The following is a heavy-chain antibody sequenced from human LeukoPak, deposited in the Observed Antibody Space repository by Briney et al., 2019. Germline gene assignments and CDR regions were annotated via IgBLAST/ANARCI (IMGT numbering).Heavy chain of an antibody. CDR2: IRYDGSNK. J-gene: IGHJ3*02. V-gene: IGHV3-30*02. D-gene: IGHD1-26*01. CDR1: GFTFSSYG. CDR3: AKGRWELLTDAFDI. Sequence: GGSLRLSCAASGFTFSSYGMHWVRQAPGKGLEWVAFIRYDGSNKYYADSVKGRFTISRDNSKNTLYLQMNSLRAEDTAVYYCAKGRWELLTDAFDIWGQGTMVTVSS.